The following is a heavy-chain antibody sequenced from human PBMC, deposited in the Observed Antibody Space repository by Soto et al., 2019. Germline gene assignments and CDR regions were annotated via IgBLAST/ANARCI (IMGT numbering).Heavy chain of an antibody. Sequence: QVQVVQSGAEVKKPGASVRVSCKPSAYNLAGDGFTWVRQAPGQGLEWMGWINVHNGDTNYAQKFQDRFSLTTDTFTRTVYMELTNLRSDDTAVYYCARRGNPYMDVWGQGTTVIVS. CDR1: AYNLAGDG. CDR2: INVHNGDT. V-gene: IGHV1-18*01. J-gene: IGHJ6*02. CDR3: ARRGNPYMDV.